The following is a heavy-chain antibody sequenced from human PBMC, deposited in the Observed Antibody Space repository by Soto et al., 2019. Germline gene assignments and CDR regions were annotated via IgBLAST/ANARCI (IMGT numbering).Heavy chain of an antibody. CDR1: PFTFRSYS. CDR3: ARYCNGGACYSASLDY. D-gene: IGHD2-15*01. J-gene: IGHJ4*02. V-gene: IGHV3-30*09. CDR2: ISYDGSKE. Sequence: PGGSMRLSCSASPFTFRSYSMPWARQAPGKGLEWVTSISYDGSKESYADSVKGRFAVSRDNSKNTLYLQMNSLRPEDTAVYYCARYCNGGACYSASLDYWGQGTQVTVSS.